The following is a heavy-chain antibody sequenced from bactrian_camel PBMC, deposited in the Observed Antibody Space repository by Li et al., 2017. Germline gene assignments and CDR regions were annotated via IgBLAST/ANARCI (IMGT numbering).Heavy chain of an antibody. CDR2: IISGATST. Sequence: HVQLVESGGGSVQPGGSLRLSCTASGNTINSNCLAWFRQSPGKEREGVAAIISGATSTYYSNSVKGRFTISQDNAKNTVYLQMNNLKPEDTATYYCAYDLPRYCGLKVVTTRTRKYGQGTQVTVS. V-gene: IGHV3S1*01. J-gene: IGHJ4*01. D-gene: IGHD5*01. CDR1: GNTINSNC.